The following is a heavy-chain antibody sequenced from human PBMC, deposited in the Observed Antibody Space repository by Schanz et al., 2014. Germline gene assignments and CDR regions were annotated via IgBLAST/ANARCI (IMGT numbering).Heavy chain of an antibody. CDR2: IKQDESEK. Sequence: EVQLVESGGGLVQPGGSLRLSCVASGFTFSNYWMTWVRQAPGKGLEWVANIKQDESEKYYVDSVKGRFTISRDNAKNSLFLHMNSLRAEDTAVYFCAKKVPACNPFDSWGQGTLVTVSS. V-gene: IGHV3-7*05. J-gene: IGHJ4*02. CDR1: GFTFSNYW. CDR3: AKKVPACNPFDS.